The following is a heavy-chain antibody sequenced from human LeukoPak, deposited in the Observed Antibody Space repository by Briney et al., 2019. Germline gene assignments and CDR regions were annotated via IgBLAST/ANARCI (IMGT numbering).Heavy chain of an antibody. J-gene: IGHJ4*02. Sequence: GALVKVSCKASGYTFTSYGISWVRQAPGQGLEWMGWISAYNGNTNYAQKLQGRVTMTTDTSTSTAYMELRSLRSDDTAVYYCARVRTRVTMIVVVIDYWGQGTLVTVSS. V-gene: IGHV1-18*01. CDR2: ISAYNGNT. D-gene: IGHD3-22*01. CDR1: GYTFTSYG. CDR3: ARVRTRVTMIVVVIDY.